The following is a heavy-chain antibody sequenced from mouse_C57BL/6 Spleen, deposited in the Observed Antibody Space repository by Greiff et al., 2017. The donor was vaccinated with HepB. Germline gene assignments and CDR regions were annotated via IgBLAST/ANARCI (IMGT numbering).Heavy chain of an antibody. CDR3: VSQLGRGYFDV. D-gene: IGHD4-1*02. V-gene: IGHV10-1*01. CDR2: IRSKSNNYAT. Sequence: EVQLVESGGGLVQPKGSLKLSCAASGFSFNTYAMNWVRQAPGKGLEWVARIRSKSNNYATYYADSVKDRFTISRDDSESMLYLQMNNLKTEDTAMYYCVSQLGRGYFDVWGTGTTVTVSS. CDR1: GFSFNTYA. J-gene: IGHJ1*03.